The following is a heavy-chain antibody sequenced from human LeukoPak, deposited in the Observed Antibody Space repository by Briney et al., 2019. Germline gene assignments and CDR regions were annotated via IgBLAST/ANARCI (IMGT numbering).Heavy chain of an antibody. CDR1: GGTFSSYA. J-gene: IGHJ4*02. D-gene: IGHD1-14*01. V-gene: IGHV1-69*13. Sequence: GASVKVSCKDSGGTFSSYAISWVRQAPGQGLEWMGGIISIFGTANYAQKFQGRVTITADESTSTAYMELSSLRSEDTAVYYCARGISGRSHFDYWGQGTLVTVSS. CDR3: ARGISGRSHFDY. CDR2: IISIFGTA.